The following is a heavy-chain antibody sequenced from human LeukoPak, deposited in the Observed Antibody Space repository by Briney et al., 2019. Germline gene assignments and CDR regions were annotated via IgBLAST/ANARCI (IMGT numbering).Heavy chain of an antibody. V-gene: IGHV3-23*01. J-gene: IGHJ3*02. CDR3: AKVTAAAGIFGYDAFDI. CDR1: GFTFSSYA. CDR2: ISGSGGST. D-gene: IGHD6-13*01. Sequence: GGSLRLSCAASGFTFSSYAMSWVRQAPGKGLEWVSAISGSGGSTYYADSVKGRFTISRDNSKNTLYLQMNSLRAEDTAVYYCAKVTAAAGIFGYDAFDIRGQGTMVTVSS.